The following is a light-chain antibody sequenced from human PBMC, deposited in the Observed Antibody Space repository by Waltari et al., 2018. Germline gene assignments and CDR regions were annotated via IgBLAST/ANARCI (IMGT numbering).Light chain of an antibody. Sequence: DIQMTQSPPTLSASVGDRVTITCRASQSITNWLAWYQQKPVKAPKLLIYKASNLESGVPSRFSGSGSGTEFTLTISSLQPDDFATYYCQQYDNYWTFGQGTKVEIK. CDR3: QQYDNYWT. J-gene: IGKJ1*01. CDR2: KAS. CDR1: QSITNW. V-gene: IGKV1-5*03.